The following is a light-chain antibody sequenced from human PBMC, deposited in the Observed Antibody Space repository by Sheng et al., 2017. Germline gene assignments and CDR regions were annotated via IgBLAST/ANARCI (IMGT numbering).Light chain of an antibody. Sequence: QSALTQPASVSGSPGQSITISCTGTSSDVNYVSWYQQHPGKAPKLMIYDVTYRPSGVSNRFSGSKSGNTASLTISGLQAEYEADYYCSSYTSSDALEVFGTGTKVTVL. CDR2: DVT. J-gene: IGLJ1*01. CDR3: SSYTSSDALEV. V-gene: IGLV2-14*03. CDR1: SSDVNY.